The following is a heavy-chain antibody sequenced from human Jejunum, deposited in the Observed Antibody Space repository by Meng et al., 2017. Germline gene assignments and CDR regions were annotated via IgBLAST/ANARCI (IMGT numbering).Heavy chain of an antibody. CDR3: ARGKGLTEYYYYGLGV. CDR1: GFTFSFSRYE. V-gene: IGHV3-48*03. CDR2: ISSSGSII. Sequence: GESLKTPCVASGFTFSFSRYEMTSVRQAPGKGLEWVSYISSSGSIIYYADSVKGRFTVSRDNAKNSLFLQMNSLRAEDTAVYYCARGKGLTEYYYYGLGVWGQGNTV. J-gene: IGHJ6*01.